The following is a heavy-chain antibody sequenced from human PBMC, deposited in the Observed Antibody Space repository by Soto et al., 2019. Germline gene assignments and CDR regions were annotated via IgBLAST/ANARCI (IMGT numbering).Heavy chain of an antibody. CDR3: AKGGAIVAAGTRVYLYNAMDV. J-gene: IGHJ6*02. V-gene: IGHV1-2*02. Sequence: ASVKVSCKASGYTFTGYYVHWVRQAPGQGLEWMGWINPNSGDTYLAQRFQGRVTMNRDTSIGTAYMELRGLTSDDTAEYYCAKGGAIVAAGTRVYLYNAMDVWGQGTTVPVSS. D-gene: IGHD1-26*01. CDR1: GYTFTGYY. CDR2: INPNSGDT.